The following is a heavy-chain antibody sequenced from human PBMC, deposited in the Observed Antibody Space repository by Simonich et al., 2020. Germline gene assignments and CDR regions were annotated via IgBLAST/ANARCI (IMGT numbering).Heavy chain of an antibody. Sequence: GGGLVKPGGSLRLSCAASGFTFSSYSMNWVRQAQGKGLEWVSSISSSSSYIYYAESVKGRFTISRDNAKNSLYLQMNSLRAEDTAVYYCARDTSYYGSGSYYFDYWGQGTLVTVSS. J-gene: IGHJ4*02. D-gene: IGHD3-10*01. CDR3: ARDTSYYGSGSYYFDY. V-gene: IGHV3-21*01. CDR2: ISSSSSYI. CDR1: GFTFSSYS.